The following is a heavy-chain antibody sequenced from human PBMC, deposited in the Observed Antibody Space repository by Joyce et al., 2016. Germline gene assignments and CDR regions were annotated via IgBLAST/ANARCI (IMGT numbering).Heavy chain of an antibody. Sequence: EVQLVESGGGLVQPGGSLRLSCASSGFTFSGNSMSWLRQAPGGGLEWVANIKQDGSEVYYLDSVKGRFTVSRDNARSLVHLQMVSLRVEDTALYYCARGKAFDVWGQGTMVTVSS. V-gene: IGHV3-7*01. CDR2: IKQDGSEV. CDR1: GFTFSGNS. CDR3: ARGKAFDV. J-gene: IGHJ3*01.